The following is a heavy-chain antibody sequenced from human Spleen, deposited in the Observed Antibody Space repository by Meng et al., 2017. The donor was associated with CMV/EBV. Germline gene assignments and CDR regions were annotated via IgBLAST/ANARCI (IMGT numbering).Heavy chain of an antibody. D-gene: IGHD5-24*01. CDR1: GGTFSSYT. CDR2: IIPILGIA. V-gene: IGHV1-69*02. J-gene: IGHJ4*02. Sequence: KVSCKASGGTFSSYTISWVRQAPGQGLEWMGRIIPILGIANYAQKFQGRVTITADKSTSTAYMELSSLRSEDTAVYYCARVSARDGYNDYFDYWGQGTLVTVSS. CDR3: ARVSARDGYNDYFDY.